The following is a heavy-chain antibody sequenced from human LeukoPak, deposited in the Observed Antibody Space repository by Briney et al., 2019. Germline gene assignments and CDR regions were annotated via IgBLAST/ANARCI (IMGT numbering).Heavy chain of an antibody. CDR2: INPNSGGT. CDR1: GYSFTTYG. D-gene: IGHD2-2*01. Sequence: ASVKVSCKASGYSFTTYGMNWVPQAPGQGLEWMGWINPNSGGTNYAQKFQGRVTMTRDTSISTAYMELSRLRSDDTAVYYCARARGYCSSTSCYYPRHPWGQGTLVTVSS. CDR3: ARARGYCSSTSCYYPRHP. J-gene: IGHJ5*02. V-gene: IGHV1-2*02.